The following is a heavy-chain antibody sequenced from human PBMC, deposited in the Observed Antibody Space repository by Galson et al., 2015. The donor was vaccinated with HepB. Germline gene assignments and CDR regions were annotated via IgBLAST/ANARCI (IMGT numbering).Heavy chain of an antibody. J-gene: IGHJ5*02. Sequence: CAIAGDRVSSNSAAWNWIRQSPSRGLEWLGRTYYRSKWYNDYAVAVKSRITISPDTSKNQFSLQLNSVTPEDTAVYYCARLAYYEGSGGFDPWGQGTLVTVSS. CDR1: GDRVSSNSAA. V-gene: IGHV6-1*01. CDR2: TYYRSKWYN. CDR3: ARLAYYEGSGGFDP. D-gene: IGHD1-26*01.